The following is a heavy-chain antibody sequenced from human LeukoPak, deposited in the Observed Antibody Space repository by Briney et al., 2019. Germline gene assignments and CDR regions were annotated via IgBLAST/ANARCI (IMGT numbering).Heavy chain of an antibody. CDR3: ARHVTISVAGE. V-gene: IGHV5-10-1*01. D-gene: IGHD6-13*01. CDR2: IDPSDSYT. Sequence: PGESLKISCQGSGYTFTNYWIGWVRQMPGKGLEWMGEIDPSDSYTNYSPSFQGHVTISADKSISTAYLQWSSLKASDTAMYYCARHVTISVAGEWGRGTLVTVSS. J-gene: IGHJ4*02. CDR1: GYTFTNYW.